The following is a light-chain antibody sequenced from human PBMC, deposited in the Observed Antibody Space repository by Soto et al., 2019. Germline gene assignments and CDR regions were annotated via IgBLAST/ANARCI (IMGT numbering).Light chain of an antibody. Sequence: EIVLTQSPATLSLSPGDRATLSCRASQSLTNNLVWYQQKAGQAPRLLIYDASNRAAGIPARFSGSGSGTDFTLTISSLEPEDFAVYYCQTRINWPLTFGGGTKVEIK. J-gene: IGKJ4*01. V-gene: IGKV3-11*01. CDR2: DAS. CDR3: QTRINWPLT. CDR1: QSLTNN.